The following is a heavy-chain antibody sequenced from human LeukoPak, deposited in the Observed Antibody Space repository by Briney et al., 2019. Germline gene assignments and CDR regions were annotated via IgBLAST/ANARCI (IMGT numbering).Heavy chain of an antibody. J-gene: IGHJ3*02. Sequence: PGGSLRLSCVASGFTFSSYAMSWVRQAPGKGLEWVSGISGSAGSTFYADSVKGRFTISRDNSRNTLYLQMNSLRAEDTAVYYCAKDLLVGYYYDSSGPDAFDIWGQGTMVTVSS. D-gene: IGHD3-22*01. V-gene: IGHV3-23*01. CDR3: AKDLLVGYYYDSSGPDAFDI. CDR1: GFTFSSYA. CDR2: ISGSAGST.